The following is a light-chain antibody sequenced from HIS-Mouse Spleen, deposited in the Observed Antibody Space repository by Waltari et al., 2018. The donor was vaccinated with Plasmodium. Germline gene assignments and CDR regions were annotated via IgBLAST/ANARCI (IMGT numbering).Light chain of an antibody. J-gene: IGKJ5*01. CDR1: QGISSA. V-gene: IGKV1-13*02. Sequence: AIQLTQSPSSLSASVGDRVTITCRTSQGISSALAWYQQKPGKAPKLLIYDASSLESGVPSRFSGSGSGTDFTLTISSLQPEDFATYYCQQFNSYPPPFGQGTRLEIK. CDR3: QQFNSYPPP. CDR2: DAS.